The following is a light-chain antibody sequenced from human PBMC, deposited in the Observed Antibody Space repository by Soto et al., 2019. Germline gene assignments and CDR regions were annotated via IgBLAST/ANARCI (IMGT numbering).Light chain of an antibody. CDR1: QSISNY. V-gene: IGKV1-39*01. CDR3: QQYNTYSWT. J-gene: IGKJ1*01. Sequence: DIQMTQSPSSLSASVGDRVTTTCRASQSISNYLNWYQQTPGKAPKRLIYGESSLQSGVPSRFSGSGSGTDFTLTISSLQPEDFATYYCQQYNTYSWTFGQGTKVDIK. CDR2: GES.